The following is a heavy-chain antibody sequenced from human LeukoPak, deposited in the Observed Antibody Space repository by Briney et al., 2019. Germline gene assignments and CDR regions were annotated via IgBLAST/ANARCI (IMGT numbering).Heavy chain of an antibody. CDR1: GFTFSSYS. D-gene: IGHD3-9*01. CDR3: ARKLRYFDWLSDHRYYFDY. V-gene: IGHV3-21*01. Sequence: GGSLRLSCAASGFTFSSYSMNWVRQAPGKGLEWVSSISSSSSYIYYADSVKGRFTISRDNAKNSLYLQMNSLRAEDTAVYYCARKLRYFDWLSDHRYYFDYWGQGTLVTVSS. CDR2: ISSSSSYI. J-gene: IGHJ4*02.